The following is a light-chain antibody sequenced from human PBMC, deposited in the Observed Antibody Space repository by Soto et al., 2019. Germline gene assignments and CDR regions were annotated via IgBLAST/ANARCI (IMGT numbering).Light chain of an antibody. Sequence: QSVLTQPPSASRAPGQRVTISCSGSSSDIGRDNVYWYQHLPGTTPKLLIRRSDQRPSGVPDRFSGFKSGTSASLAISGLRSEDEADYYCAAWDDSLSGVVFGGGTKLTVL. J-gene: IGLJ2*01. CDR2: RSD. CDR3: AAWDDSLSGVV. V-gene: IGLV1-47*01. CDR1: SSDIGRDN.